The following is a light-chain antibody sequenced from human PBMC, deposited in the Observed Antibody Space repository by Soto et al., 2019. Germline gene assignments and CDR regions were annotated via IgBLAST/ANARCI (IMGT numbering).Light chain of an antibody. CDR2: EVS. V-gene: IGLV2-14*01. Sequence: QSVLTQPASVSGSPGQSITISCTGTSSDVGGYNYVSWYQQHPGKAPKLMLYEVSNRPSGISNRFSGSKSGNTAPLTISGLQAEDEADYYCSSYTSSSTLCVFGTGTKVTVL. CDR1: SSDVGGYNY. J-gene: IGLJ1*01. CDR3: SSYTSSSTLCV.